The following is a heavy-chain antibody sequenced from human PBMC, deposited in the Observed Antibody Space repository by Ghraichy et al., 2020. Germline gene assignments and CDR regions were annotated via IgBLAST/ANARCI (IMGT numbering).Heavy chain of an antibody. Sequence: SETLSLTCSVSGGSINSYYWSWIRQPPGKGLEWIGYFYDIGSSSYNPSLESRVTMSVDTSTNQFSLKLSSVTAADTAIYYCAGRCCRSTNCYLDHSYYYGLDFGRQGPTVTVSS. CDR2: FYDIGSS. D-gene: IGHD2-2*01. J-gene: IGHJ6*02. CDR3: AGRCCRSTNCYLDHSYYYGLDF. CDR1: GGSINSYY. V-gene: IGHV4-59*01.